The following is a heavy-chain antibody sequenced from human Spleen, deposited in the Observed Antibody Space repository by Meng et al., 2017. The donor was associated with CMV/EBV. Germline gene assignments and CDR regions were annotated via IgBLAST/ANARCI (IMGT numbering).Heavy chain of an antibody. CDR2: INPDSGGT. D-gene: IGHD2-2*01. CDR1: Y. Sequence: YIHWMRQDPGQGLEWMGWINPDSGGTNYAQKFQGRVTMTRDTSIRTAYMELRRLRSDDTAVYFCARDSTLYCSSATCYSLWWFDPWGQGTLVTVSS. J-gene: IGHJ5*02. V-gene: IGHV1-2*02. CDR3: ARDSTLYCSSATCYSLWWFDP.